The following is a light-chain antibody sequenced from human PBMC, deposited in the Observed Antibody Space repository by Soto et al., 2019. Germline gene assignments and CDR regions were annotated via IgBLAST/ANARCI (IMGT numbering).Light chain of an antibody. V-gene: IGLV1-40*01. CDR2: GNS. J-gene: IGLJ3*02. CDR1: SSNIGAGYY. CDR3: HSYDSSLSGSV. Sequence: QSVLTQPPSVSGAPGQRVTISCTGGSSNIGAGYYVHWYQQLPGTAPKLLIYGNSNRPSGVPDRFSGSKSGTSASLAITGLQAEDEADYYCHSYDSSLSGSVFGGGTKLTVL.